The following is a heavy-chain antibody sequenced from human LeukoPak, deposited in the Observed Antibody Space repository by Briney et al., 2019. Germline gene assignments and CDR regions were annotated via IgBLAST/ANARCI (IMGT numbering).Heavy chain of an antibody. CDR3: ARGEYYYDGGY. CDR1: GFTFSSYW. D-gene: IGHD3-22*01. CDR2: IKQDGSEK. J-gene: IGHJ4*02. V-gene: IGHV3-7*04. Sequence: PGGSLRLSCAVSGFTFSSYWMSWVRKAPGKGLEWVANIKQDGSEKYLVDFVKGRFTISRDNAKNSLYLQMESLRAEDTAVYYCARGEYYYDGGYWGQGTLVTVSS.